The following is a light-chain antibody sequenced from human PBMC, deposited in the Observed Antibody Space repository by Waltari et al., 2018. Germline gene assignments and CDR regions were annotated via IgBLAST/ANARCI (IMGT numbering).Light chain of an antibody. V-gene: IGKV1-39*01. CDR2: AAS. CDR1: QSISNC. Sequence: DILMTQSPSSLSASLGDRVTISCRASQSISNCLNWYQQKPGKAPNLLIYAASSLETGVPSRFSGSGSGTDFTLTISSLQPDDFGTYYCQQSYNTPPVTFGPWTKVDIK. J-gene: IGKJ1*01. CDR3: QQSYNTPPVT.